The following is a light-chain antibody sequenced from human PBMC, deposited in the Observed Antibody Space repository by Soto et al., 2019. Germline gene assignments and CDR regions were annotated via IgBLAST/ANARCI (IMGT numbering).Light chain of an antibody. CDR1: QSLGSN. J-gene: IGKJ4*01. V-gene: IGKV3-15*01. CDR3: QQYNNWPPVT. Sequence: EIVMTQSPATLSVSPGERATLSCRASQSLGSNLAWFQQKPGQAPRLLIYDGSTRATGVPARFSGSGSGTDFTLTVSGLQSEDSAVYYCQQYNNWPPVTFGGGTRVEIK. CDR2: DGS.